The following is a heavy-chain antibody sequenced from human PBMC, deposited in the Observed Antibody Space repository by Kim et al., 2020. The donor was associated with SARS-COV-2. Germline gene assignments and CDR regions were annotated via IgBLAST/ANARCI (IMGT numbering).Heavy chain of an antibody. Sequence: GGSLRLSCAASGFTFSSHWMYWVRQAPGKGLVWVSRIKSDGSVTIYADSVKGRFTISRDNAKNTLYLQMNSLRAEDTAVYYCGRALWGEQHVGIDHWGQGTLVTVSS. J-gene: IGHJ4*02. CDR3: GRALWGEQHVGIDH. CDR2: IKSDGSVT. CDR1: GFTFSSHW. V-gene: IGHV3-74*01. D-gene: IGHD3-16*01.